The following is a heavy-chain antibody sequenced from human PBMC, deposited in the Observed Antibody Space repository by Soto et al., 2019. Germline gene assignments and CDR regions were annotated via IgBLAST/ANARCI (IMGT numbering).Heavy chain of an antibody. J-gene: IGHJ3*02. V-gene: IGHV1-8*01. D-gene: IGHD3-10*01. Sequence: QVQLVQSGAEVKKPGASVKVSCKASGYTFTSYDINWVRQATGHGLEWMGWMNPNSGNTGYAQKFQGRVTMTRNTSMSTAYMELSSLRSEDTAVYYCARGINYYDSGDDAFDIWGQGTVVTVSS. CDR1: GYTFTSYD. CDR2: MNPNSGNT. CDR3: ARGINYYDSGDDAFDI.